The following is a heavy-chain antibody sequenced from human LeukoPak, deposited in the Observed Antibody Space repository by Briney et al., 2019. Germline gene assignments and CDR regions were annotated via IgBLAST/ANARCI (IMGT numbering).Heavy chain of an antibody. J-gene: IGHJ4*02. CDR1: GFTFSSYS. Sequence: PGGSLRLSCAASGFTFSSYSMNWVRQAPGKGLEWVSYISSSSSTIYYADSVKGRFTISRDNSKNTLYLQMNSLRAEDTAVYYCATPYPKDGYSSSWYYFDYWGQGTLVTVSS. V-gene: IGHV3-48*01. D-gene: IGHD6-13*01. CDR2: ISSSSSTI. CDR3: ATPYPKDGYSSSWYYFDY.